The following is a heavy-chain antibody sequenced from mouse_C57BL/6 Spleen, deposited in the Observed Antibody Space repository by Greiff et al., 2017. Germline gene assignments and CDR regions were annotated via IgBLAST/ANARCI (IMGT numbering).Heavy chain of an antibody. D-gene: IGHD3-3*01. CDR1: GFTFSDYY. J-gene: IGHJ4*01. Sequence: EVQLVESEGGLVQPGSSMKLSCTASGFTFSDYYMAWVRQVPEKGLEWVANINYDGSSTYYLDSLKSRFIISRDNAKNILYLQMSSLKSEDTATYYCARAGDGAMDYWGQGTSVTVSS. V-gene: IGHV5-16*01. CDR2: INYDGSST. CDR3: ARAGDGAMDY.